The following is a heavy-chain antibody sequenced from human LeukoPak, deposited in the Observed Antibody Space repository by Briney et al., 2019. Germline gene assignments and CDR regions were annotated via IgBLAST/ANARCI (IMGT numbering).Heavy chain of an antibody. CDR3: ARATVDLTTRHLTADYYFDY. D-gene: IGHD4-11*01. J-gene: IGHJ4*02. V-gene: IGHV4-31*03. CDR1: GGSISSGGYY. CDR2: IYYSGST. Sequence: SQTLSLTCTVSGGSISSGGYYWSWIRQHPGKGLEWIGYIYYSGSTYYNPSLKSRVTISVDTSKNQFSLKLSSVTAADTAVYYCARATVDLTTRHLTADYYFDYWGQGTLVTVSS.